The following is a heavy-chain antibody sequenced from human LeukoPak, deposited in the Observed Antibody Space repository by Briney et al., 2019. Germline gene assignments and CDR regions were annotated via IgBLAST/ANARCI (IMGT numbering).Heavy chain of an antibody. J-gene: IGHJ4*02. Sequence: GGSLRLSCAASGFTFSSYAMGWVRQAPGKGLEWVSTIGGSGGGTYYADSVKGRFTISRDNSKNTLYLQMNSLRAEDTAVYYCAKDLHSSSWYYFDYWGQGTLVTVSS. CDR2: IGGSGGGT. CDR3: AKDLHSSSWYYFDY. V-gene: IGHV3-23*01. D-gene: IGHD6-13*01. CDR1: GFTFSSYA.